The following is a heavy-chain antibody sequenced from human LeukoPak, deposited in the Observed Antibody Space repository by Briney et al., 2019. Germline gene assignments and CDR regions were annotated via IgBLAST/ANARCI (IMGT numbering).Heavy chain of an antibody. CDR2: IWYDGSNK. Sequence: PGGSLRLSCAASGFTFDDYGMSWVRQAPGKGLEWVAVIWYDGSNKYYADSVKGRFTISRDNSKNTLYLQMNSLRAEDTAVYYCARGGSSGWIYYYYYGMDVWGQGTTVTVSS. J-gene: IGHJ6*02. D-gene: IGHD6-19*01. CDR1: GFTFDDYG. V-gene: IGHV3-33*08. CDR3: ARGGSSGWIYYYYYGMDV.